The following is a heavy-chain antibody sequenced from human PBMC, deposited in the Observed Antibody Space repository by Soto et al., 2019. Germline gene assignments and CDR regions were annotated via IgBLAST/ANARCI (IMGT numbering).Heavy chain of an antibody. V-gene: IGHV6-1*01. D-gene: IGHD4-17*01. CDR2: TYYRSKWYN. J-gene: IGHJ5*01. Sequence: QVQLQQSGPGLVKPSQTLSLTCAISGDSVSSNSASWNWIRQSPSRGLEWLGRTYYRSKWYNDYAVSVKSRITFNPVTSKNQSALQLSSVTPEDTAVYYCARVGPNDYGTSYQFDSWGHGTLVTVSS. CDR1: GDSVSSNSAS. CDR3: ARVGPNDYGTSYQFDS.